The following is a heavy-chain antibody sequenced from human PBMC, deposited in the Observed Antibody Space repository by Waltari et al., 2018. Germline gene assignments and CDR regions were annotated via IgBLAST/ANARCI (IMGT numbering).Heavy chain of an antibody. CDR3: ARESSSFSNYISYGMDV. D-gene: IGHD4-4*01. CDR2: IKQDGSEQ. V-gene: IGHV3-7*01. J-gene: IGHJ6*02. Sequence: EVQLVESGGGLVQPGGSLRLSCAASGFSFSSYWMTWVRPTPGQGRDGGANIKQDGSEQNYVDSVKGRFTISRDNANNSLHLQMHSLRAEDTAVYSCARESSSFSNYISYGMDVWGQGTTVTVAS. CDR1: GFSFSSYW.